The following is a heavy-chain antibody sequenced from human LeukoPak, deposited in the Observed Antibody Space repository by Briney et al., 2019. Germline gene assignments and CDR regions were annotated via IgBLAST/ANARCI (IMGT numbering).Heavy chain of an antibody. D-gene: IGHD1-14*01. J-gene: IGHJ4*01. Sequence: PSQTLSLTCTVSGGSISSGRYYWTWIRQSPGKGLEWIGFIQNGGSTNYSPSLKSRVTISVDTSKNQFSLKLSSVTAADTAVYYCARKLIRGDYFDYWGQGTLVTVSS. CDR1: GGSISSGRYY. V-gene: IGHV4-61*01. CDR2: IQNGGST. CDR3: ARKLIRGDYFDY.